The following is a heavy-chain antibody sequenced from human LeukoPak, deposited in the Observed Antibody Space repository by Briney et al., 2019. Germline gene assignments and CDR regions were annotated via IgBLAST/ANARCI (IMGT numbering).Heavy chain of an antibody. J-gene: IGHJ3*01. CDR3: ARISSSNWYNERGAFDV. D-gene: IGHD6-13*01. V-gene: IGHV4-59*01. CDR2: IYYSGST. CDR1: GGSISSYY. Sequence: SETLSLTCTVSGGSISSYYWSWIRQPPGKGLEWIGYIYYSGSTNYNPSLKSRVTISVETSKNQFSLKLSSVTAADTAVYYCARISSSNWYNERGAFDVWGQGTMVTVSS.